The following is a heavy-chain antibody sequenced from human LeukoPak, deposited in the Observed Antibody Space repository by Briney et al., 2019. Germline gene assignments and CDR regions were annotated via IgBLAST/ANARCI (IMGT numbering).Heavy chain of an antibody. Sequence: PGGSLRLSCAASGFTLSSYWMSWVRQAPGKGLEWVANINRDRSEKYYVDSVKGRFTISRDNAKNSLYLQMNSLRAEDTAVYYCARERVTGTSYYYYYGMDVWGQGTTVTVSS. CDR1: GFTLSSYW. V-gene: IGHV3-7*01. D-gene: IGHD6-19*01. CDR3: ARERVTGTSYYYYYGMDV. J-gene: IGHJ6*02. CDR2: INRDRSEK.